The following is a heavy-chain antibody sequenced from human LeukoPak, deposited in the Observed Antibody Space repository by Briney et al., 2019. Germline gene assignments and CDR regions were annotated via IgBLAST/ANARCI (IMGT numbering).Heavy chain of an antibody. CDR3: ARRTHGEGDYYFDY. CDR1: GYSFSSYW. J-gene: IGHJ4*02. Sequence: GESLKISCKGSGYSFSSYWIGWVRQKLGKGLEWMGIIHPGDSDTRYSPSFQGQVTISADKSISTAYLQWSSLKASDTAMYYCARRTHGEGDYYFDYWGQGTLVTVSS. D-gene: IGHD4-17*01. V-gene: IGHV5-51*01. CDR2: IHPGDSDT.